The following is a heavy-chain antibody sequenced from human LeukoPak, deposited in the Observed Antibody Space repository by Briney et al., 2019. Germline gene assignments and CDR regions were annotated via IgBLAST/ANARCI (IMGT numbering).Heavy chain of an antibody. V-gene: IGHV4-59*01. D-gene: IGHD3-9*01. CDR3: ARRRGGQFDWLLYVGEAFDI. CDR1: GGSISTYY. Sequence: SETLSLTCTVSGGSISTYYWSWIRQSPGKGLEWIGYIYYSGSTNYNPSLKSRVTISVDTSKNQFSLKLTSVTAADTAVYYCARRRGGQFDWLLYVGEAFDIWGQGTRVTVSS. CDR2: IYYSGST. J-gene: IGHJ3*02.